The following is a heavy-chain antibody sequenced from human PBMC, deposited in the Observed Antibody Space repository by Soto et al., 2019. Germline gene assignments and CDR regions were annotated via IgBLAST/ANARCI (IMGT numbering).Heavy chain of an antibody. V-gene: IGHV3-23*01. Sequence: PGGSLRLSCAASGFTFSSYAMTWVRQAPGKGLDWVSAISGSGSSTYYAASVKGRFTISRDNSKNTLYLQMNSLRAEDTAVYYCAKGLATFYYYGMDVWGQGTTVTVSS. CDR2: ISGSGSST. CDR1: GFTFSSYA. D-gene: IGHD3-9*01. J-gene: IGHJ6*02. CDR3: AKGLATFYYYGMDV.